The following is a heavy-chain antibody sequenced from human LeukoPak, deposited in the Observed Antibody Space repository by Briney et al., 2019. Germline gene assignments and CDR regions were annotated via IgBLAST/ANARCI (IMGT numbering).Heavy chain of an antibody. D-gene: IGHD5-12*01. CDR3: ARNENSGWGYFDY. Sequence: GGSLRLSCAASGFTFSSYSMNWVRQAPGKGLEWVSVIGGSNGITFYVGSVKGRFTISRDNSKDTLYLQMNSLRVEDTAVYYCARNENSGWGYFDYWGQGTLVTVSS. CDR1: GFTFSSYS. J-gene: IGHJ4*02. V-gene: IGHV3-23*01. CDR2: IGGSNGIT.